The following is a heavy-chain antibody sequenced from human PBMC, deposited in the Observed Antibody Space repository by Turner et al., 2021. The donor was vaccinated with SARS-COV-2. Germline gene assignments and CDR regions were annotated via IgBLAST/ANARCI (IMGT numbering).Heavy chain of an antibody. J-gene: IGHJ4*02. D-gene: IGHD3-3*01. CDR3: ARGQGWLQPPFGY. CDR1: GWSFRGYF. V-gene: IGHV4-34*01. CDR2: INHSGST. Sequence: QVPLQQLGPGLWKPSETLSLTCAVYGWSFRGYFWRWIRQPPGQGLGLIVEINHSGSTNYNPSLKSRVTISVDQSKKQFSLKPSAETAADSSVYYWARGQGWLQPPFGYWGQGTLVTVSS.